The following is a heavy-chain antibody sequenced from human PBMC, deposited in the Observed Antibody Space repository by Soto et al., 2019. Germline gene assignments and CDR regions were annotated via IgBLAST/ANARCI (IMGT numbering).Heavy chain of an antibody. J-gene: IGHJ4*02. Sequence: PSETLSLTCTVSGGSISSYYWSWIRQPPGKGLEWIGYIYYSGSTNYSPSLKSRVTMSVDTSKNQFSLKLSSVTAADTAVYYCASGGRAYCSGGSCYDLFDYWGQGTLVTVSS. V-gene: IGHV4-59*01. D-gene: IGHD2-15*01. CDR3: ASGGRAYCSGGSCYDLFDY. CDR1: GGSISSYY. CDR2: IYYSGST.